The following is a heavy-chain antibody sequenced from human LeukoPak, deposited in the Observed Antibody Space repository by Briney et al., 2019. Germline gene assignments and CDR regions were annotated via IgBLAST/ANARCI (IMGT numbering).Heavy chain of an antibody. Sequence: PSETLSLTCAVYGGSFSGYYWSWIRQPPGKGLEWIGEINHSGSTNYNPSLKSRVTISVDTSKNQFSLKLSSVTAADTAVYYCAREVGYCSGGSCYEYYYYMDVWGKGTTVTVSS. V-gene: IGHV4-34*01. CDR2: INHSGST. D-gene: IGHD2-15*01. J-gene: IGHJ6*03. CDR3: AREVGYCSGGSCYEYYYYMDV. CDR1: GGSFSGYY.